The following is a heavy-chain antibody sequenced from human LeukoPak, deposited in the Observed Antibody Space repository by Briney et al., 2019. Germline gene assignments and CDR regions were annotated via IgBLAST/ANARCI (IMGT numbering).Heavy chain of an antibody. CDR1: GGSFSGDF. CDR3: ARGAEYYAIWRGYAGYSDY. Sequence: SETLSLTCAVYGGSFSGDFWSWIRQSPGKGLEWVGEIDNGGSTTYNPSLTSRVTISLDRSKKKFSLKLTSVTAADTAVYFCARGAEYYAIWRGYAGYSDYWGQGISVTVSS. V-gene: IGHV4-34*01. J-gene: IGHJ4*02. D-gene: IGHD3-3*01. CDR2: IDNGGST.